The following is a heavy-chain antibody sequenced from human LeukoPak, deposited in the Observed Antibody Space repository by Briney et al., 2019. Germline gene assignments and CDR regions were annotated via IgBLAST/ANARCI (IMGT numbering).Heavy chain of an antibody. CDR1: GGSISSYY. Sequence: PSETLSLTCTVSGGSISSYYWSWIRQPPGKGLEWIGEINHSGSTNYNPSLKSRVTISVDTSKNQFSLKLSSVTAADTAVYYCARGSGYYDILTGYYTNWFDPWGQGTLVTVSS. J-gene: IGHJ5*02. CDR2: INHSGST. V-gene: IGHV4-34*01. D-gene: IGHD3-9*01. CDR3: ARGSGYYDILTGYYTNWFDP.